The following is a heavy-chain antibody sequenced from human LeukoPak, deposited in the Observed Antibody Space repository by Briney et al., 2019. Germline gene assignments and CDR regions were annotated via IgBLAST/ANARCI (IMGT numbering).Heavy chain of an antibody. J-gene: IGHJ5*02. Sequence: PGGSLRLSCAVSGFTFSSYGMNWVRQAPGKGLEWVSYISSSSSTIYYADSVKGRFTISRDNAKNSLYLQMNSLRAEDTAVYYCARVLRYSGYDSWFDPWGQGTLVTVSS. CDR2: ISSSSSTI. CDR3: ARVLRYSGYDSWFDP. D-gene: IGHD5-12*01. V-gene: IGHV3-48*04. CDR1: GFTFSSYG.